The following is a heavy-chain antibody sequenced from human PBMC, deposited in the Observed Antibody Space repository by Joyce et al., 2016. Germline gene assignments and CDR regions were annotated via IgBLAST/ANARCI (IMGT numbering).Heavy chain of an antibody. V-gene: IGHV5-10-1*01. CDR1: GYSFTSYW. CDR2: IDPSDSYT. J-gene: IGHJ5*02. Sequence: EVQLVQSGAEVKKPGESLRISCKGSGYSFTSYWINWVRQMPGKGLGWIGRIDPSDSYTNYRPSFQGHVTISADKSISTAYLQWSSLKASDTAMYYCARPRYCSGGSCLNWFDPWGQGTLVTVSS. D-gene: IGHD2-15*01. CDR3: ARPRYCSGGSCLNWFDP.